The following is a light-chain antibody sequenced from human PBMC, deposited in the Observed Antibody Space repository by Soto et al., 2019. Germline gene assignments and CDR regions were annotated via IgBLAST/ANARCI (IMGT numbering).Light chain of an antibody. CDR1: QSISSY. CDR3: QQSYSTLWT. Sequence: DIQMTQSPSSLSASVGDRVTITCRASQSISSYLNWYQQKPGKAPKLLIYAASILQSGVPSRFSGSGSGTDFTLTISRLQPEDFATYYCQQSYSTLWTFGQGTKVEIK. V-gene: IGKV1-39*01. J-gene: IGKJ1*01. CDR2: AAS.